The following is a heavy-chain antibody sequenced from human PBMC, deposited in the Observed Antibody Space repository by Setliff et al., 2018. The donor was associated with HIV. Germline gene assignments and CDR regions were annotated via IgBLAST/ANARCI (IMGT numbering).Heavy chain of an antibody. CDR3: ARVPVAGANWFDP. CDR1: GGSVSTTSYS. CDR2: IYYSGST. V-gene: IGHV4-39*01. D-gene: IGHD2-15*01. J-gene: IGHJ5*02. Sequence: LSLTCTVSGGSVSTTSYSWGWIRQPPGKGLEWIGSIYYSGSTSYNPSLKSQVTISVDTSKNQFSLRVNSVTAADTAVYYCARVPVAGANWFDPWGLGTLVTVSS.